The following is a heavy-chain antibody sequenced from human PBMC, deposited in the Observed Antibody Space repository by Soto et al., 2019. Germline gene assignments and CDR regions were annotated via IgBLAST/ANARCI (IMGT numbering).Heavy chain of an antibody. CDR2: IYYSGST. Sequence: SETLSLTCTVSGGSISSGGYYWSWIRQHPGKGLEWIGYIYYSGSTYYNPSLKSRVTISVDTSKNQFSLKLRSVTAADTAVYYCARANYFESSGPFDYWGPGTPVTVSS. J-gene: IGHJ4*02. D-gene: IGHD3-22*01. V-gene: IGHV4-31*03. CDR1: GGSISSGGYY. CDR3: ARANYFESSGPFDY.